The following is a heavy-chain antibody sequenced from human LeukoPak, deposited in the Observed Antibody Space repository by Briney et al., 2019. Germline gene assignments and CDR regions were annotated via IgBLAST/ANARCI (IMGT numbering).Heavy chain of an antibody. D-gene: IGHD6-19*01. CDR3: VNQISGWVS. Sequence: GGSLRLSCAASGFTFSSLTMHWVRQAPGKGLEYVSAISSNGGSTLCADSVKGRFSISRDNSKNTLYLQVSSLRAEDTAVYYCVNQISGWVSWGQGTLVTVSS. J-gene: IGHJ5*02. V-gene: IGHV3-64D*06. CDR1: GFTFSSLT. CDR2: ISSNGGST.